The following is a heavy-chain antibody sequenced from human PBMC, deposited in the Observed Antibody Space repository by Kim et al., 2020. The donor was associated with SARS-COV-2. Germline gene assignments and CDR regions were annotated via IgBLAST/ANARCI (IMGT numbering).Heavy chain of an antibody. D-gene: IGHD2-15*01. CDR3: AWGRLLLVLAPFLGP. CDR1: GGSLSGYS. V-gene: IGHV4-34*01. Sequence: SETLSLTCAVYGGSLSGYSWNWSRQPPRQGLELVGEINHNGGTNYSPTLKSQGTMSMDTATTQNSLWLSPVTATATAVDYCAWGRLLLVLAPFLGPW. CDR2: INHNGGT. J-gene: IGHJ5*02.